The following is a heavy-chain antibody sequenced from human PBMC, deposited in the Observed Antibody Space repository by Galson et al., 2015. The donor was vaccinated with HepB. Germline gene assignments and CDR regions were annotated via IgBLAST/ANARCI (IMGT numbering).Heavy chain of an antibody. CDR1: GVTVSSNY. D-gene: IGHD6-13*01. CDR2: IYSGGST. Sequence: LRLSCAASGVTVSSNYISWVGQAPGRWWNSASVIYSGGSTYYADSVKGRFTASSDNSKNTLYLQMNSLKAEDTAVYYCARDTSNSRPPGGYFDHWGQGTLVTVSS. V-gene: IGHV3-53*01. CDR3: ARDTSNSRPPGGYFDH. J-gene: IGHJ4*02.